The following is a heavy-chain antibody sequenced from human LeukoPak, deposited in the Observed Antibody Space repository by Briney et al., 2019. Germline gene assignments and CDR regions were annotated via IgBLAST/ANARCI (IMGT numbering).Heavy chain of an antibody. V-gene: IGHV3-23*01. J-gene: IGHJ4*02. CDR3: AKQLGYCSDGSCYFPY. CDR1: GFTFSSSA. CDR2: VSNNGGYT. D-gene: IGHD2-15*01. Sequence: GGSLRLSCAASGFTFSSSAMSWVRQAPGKGLEWVSVVSNNGGYTYYADSVQGRFTISRDNSKSTLCLQMNSLRAEDTAVYYCAKQLGYCSDGSCYFPYWGQGTLVTVSS.